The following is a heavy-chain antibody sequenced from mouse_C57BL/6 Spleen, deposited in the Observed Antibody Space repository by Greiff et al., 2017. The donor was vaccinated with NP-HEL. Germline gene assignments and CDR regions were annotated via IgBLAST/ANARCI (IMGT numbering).Heavy chain of an antibody. D-gene: IGHD2-2*01. V-gene: IGHV14-2*01. Sequence: VQLQQSGAELVKPGASVKLSCTASGFNIKDYYMHWVKQRTEQGLEWIGRIDPEDGDTKYASKFQGKATITADTSSNTAYLQLSSLTSEDTAVYYCARSYGYDLYFDYWGQGTTLTVSS. J-gene: IGHJ2*01. CDR1: GFNIKDYY. CDR2: IDPEDGDT. CDR3: ARSYGYDLYFDY.